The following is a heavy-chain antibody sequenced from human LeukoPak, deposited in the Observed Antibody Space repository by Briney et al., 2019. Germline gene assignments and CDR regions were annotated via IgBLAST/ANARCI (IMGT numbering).Heavy chain of an antibody. CDR1: GYTFTSYY. CDR2: INPSGGST. J-gene: IGHJ4*02. CDR3: ARDPFLGGNSFVGYFDY. Sequence: ASVKVSCKASGYTFTSYYMHWVRQAPGQGLEWMGIINPSGGSTSYAQKFQGRVTMTRDTSTSTVYMELSSLRSEDMAVYYCARDPFLGGNSFVGYFDYWGQGTLVTVSS. D-gene: IGHD4-23*01. V-gene: IGHV1-46*01.